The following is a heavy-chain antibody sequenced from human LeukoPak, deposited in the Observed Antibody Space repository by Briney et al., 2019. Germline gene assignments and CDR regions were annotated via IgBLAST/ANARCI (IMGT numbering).Heavy chain of an antibody. J-gene: IGHJ4*02. Sequence: GGSLRLSCAASGFTFGSYAMSWVRQAPGKGLEWVSAISSSGGSTYYADSVKGRFTISRDNSKNTLYLQMNSLRAEDTAVYYCARTNIVATISPTSKEDYWGQGTLVTVSS. CDR3: ARTNIVATISPTSKEDY. V-gene: IGHV3-23*01. CDR2: ISSSGGST. CDR1: GFTFGSYA. D-gene: IGHD5-12*01.